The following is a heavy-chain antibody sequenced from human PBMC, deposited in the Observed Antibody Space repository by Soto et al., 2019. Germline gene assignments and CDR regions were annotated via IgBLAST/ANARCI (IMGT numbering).Heavy chain of an antibody. J-gene: IGHJ6*03. CDR3: ARAGSSWPYYYYYMDV. D-gene: IGHD6-13*01. CDR1: GESFSGYY. Sequence: QVQLQQWGAGLLKPSETLSLTCAVYGESFSGYYWSWIRQPPGKGLEWIGEINHSGSTNYNPSLKSRVTISVDTSKNQFSLKLSSVTAADTAVYYCARAGSSWPYYYYYMDVWGKGTTVTVSS. CDR2: INHSGST. V-gene: IGHV4-34*01.